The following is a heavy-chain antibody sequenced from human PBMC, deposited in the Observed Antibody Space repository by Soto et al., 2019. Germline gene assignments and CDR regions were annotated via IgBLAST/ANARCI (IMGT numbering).Heavy chain of an antibody. Sequence: SVKVSCKASGFTFTSSAVQWVRQARGQRLEWIGWIVVGSGNTNYAQKFQESVTITRDMSTSTAYMELSSLRSEDTAVYYCAAPHYDSSGYLDAFDIWGQGTMVTVSS. V-gene: IGHV1-58*01. D-gene: IGHD3-22*01. CDR1: GFTFTSSA. CDR3: AAPHYDSSGYLDAFDI. J-gene: IGHJ3*02. CDR2: IVVGSGNT.